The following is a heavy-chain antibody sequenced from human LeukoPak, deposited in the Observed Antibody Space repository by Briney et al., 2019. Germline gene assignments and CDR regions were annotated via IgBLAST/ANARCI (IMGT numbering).Heavy chain of an antibody. CDR3: AIVSGDAFWSGYSRMGFYYMDV. CDR2: IIPIFGTA. J-gene: IGHJ6*03. CDR1: GDTFSSYA. D-gene: IGHD3-3*01. Sequence: SVKVSCKASGDTFSSYAISWVQQAPGQGLEWMGGIIPIFGTANYAQKFEGRVTITADESTSTAYMELSSLRSEDTAVYYCAIVSGDAFWSGYSRMGFYYMDVWGKGTTVTVSS. V-gene: IGHV1-69*13.